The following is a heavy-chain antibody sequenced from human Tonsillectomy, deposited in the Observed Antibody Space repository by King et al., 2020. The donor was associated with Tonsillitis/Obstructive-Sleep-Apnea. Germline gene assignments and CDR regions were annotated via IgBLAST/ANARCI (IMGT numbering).Heavy chain of an antibody. Sequence: VQLVESGGGLVQPGGSLRLSCAASGFTFSSYAMSWVRQAPGKGLEWVSAISGSGGSTYYADSVKGRFTISRDNSKNTLYLQMNSLRAEDTAVYYCAKGSAYDYDFWRGIHFAPWGQGTLVTVSS. CDR2: ISGSGGST. CDR3: AKGSAYDYDFWRGIHFAP. V-gene: IGHV3-23*04. D-gene: IGHD3-3*01. CDR1: GFTFSSYA. J-gene: IGHJ5*02.